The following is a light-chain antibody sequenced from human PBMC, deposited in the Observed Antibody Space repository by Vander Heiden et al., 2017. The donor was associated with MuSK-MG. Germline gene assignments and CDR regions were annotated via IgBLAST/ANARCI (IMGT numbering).Light chain of an antibody. Sequence: DIVLTQSPLCLPVTPGEPASISCRSSQSLLHINEYNYLTWYLQKPGQSPQLLIYWGSNRASGVPDRFSGSGSGTDFSLKISRVEAEDVGVYYCTQGLQTPYTFGPGTKMEIK. V-gene: IGKV2-28*01. CDR2: WGS. CDR1: QSLLHINEYNY. J-gene: IGKJ2*01. CDR3: TQGLQTPYT.